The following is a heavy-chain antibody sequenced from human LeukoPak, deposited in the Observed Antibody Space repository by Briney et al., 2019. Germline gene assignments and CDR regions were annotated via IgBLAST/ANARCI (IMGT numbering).Heavy chain of an antibody. Sequence: LSGGSLRLSCAASGFTFSSYSMNWVRQAPGKGLEWVSYISSSSSTIYYADSVKGRFTISRDNAKNSLYLQMNSLRAEDTAVYYCAKDWVESSSSSYYFDYWGLGTLVTVSS. CDR2: ISSSSSTI. CDR1: GFTFSSYS. CDR3: AKDWVESSSSSYYFDY. V-gene: IGHV3-48*01. J-gene: IGHJ4*02. D-gene: IGHD6-6*01.